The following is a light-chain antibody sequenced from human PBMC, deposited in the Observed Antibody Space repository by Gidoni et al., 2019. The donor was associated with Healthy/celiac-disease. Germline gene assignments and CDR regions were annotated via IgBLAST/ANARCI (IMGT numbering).Light chain of an antibody. CDR3: QQYDNLPGT. V-gene: IGKV1-33*01. CDR2: DAS. Sequence: DIQMTQSPSSLSASVGDRVTITCQASQDISNYLNRYQQKPGKAPKLLIYDASNLETGVPSRFSGSGSGTDFTFTISSLQAEDIATYYCQQYDNLPGTFGQGTKLEIK. J-gene: IGKJ2*01. CDR1: QDISNY.